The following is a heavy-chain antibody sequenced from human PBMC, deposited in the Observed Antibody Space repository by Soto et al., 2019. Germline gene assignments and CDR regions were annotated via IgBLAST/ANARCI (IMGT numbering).Heavy chain of an antibody. CDR1: GFTFSSYS. V-gene: IGHV3-48*01. D-gene: IGHD2-15*01. CDR3: ARAAANVLFDF. J-gene: IGHJ3*01. CDR2: ISSSSSTI. Sequence: EVQLVESGGGLVQPGGSLRLSCAASGFTFSSYSMNWVRQAPGKGLEWVSYISSSSSTIYYADSVKGRFTISRDNAKNSLYLQMNSLRAEDTAVYYCARAAANVLFDFWGQGTMVTVSS.